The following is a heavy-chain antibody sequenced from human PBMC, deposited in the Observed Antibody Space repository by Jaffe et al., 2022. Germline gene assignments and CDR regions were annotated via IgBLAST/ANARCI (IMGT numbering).Heavy chain of an antibody. V-gene: IGHV3-23*01. CDR3: AKAERTACAGTVCYSFDL. Sequence: EVHLLDSGGGLIQPGGSLRLSCAASGFTFSNYAMNWVRRTPGKGLEWVSSIAGNGVDTYYARSVKGRFTISRDNSENTVSLQMNSLRVEDTAVYYCAKAERTACAGTVCYSFDLWGQGTLVTVSS. D-gene: IGHD6-13*01. J-gene: IGHJ4*02. CDR2: IAGNGVDT. CDR1: GFTFSNYA.